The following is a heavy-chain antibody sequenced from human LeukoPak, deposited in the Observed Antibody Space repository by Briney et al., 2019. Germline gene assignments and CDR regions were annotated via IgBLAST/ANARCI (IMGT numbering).Heavy chain of an antibody. CDR3: ARVQRGVGFLEWYIRGEYYYYYMDV. D-gene: IGHD3-3*02. CDR1: GGTFSSYA. Sequence: ASVKVSCKASGGTFSSYAISWVRQAPGQGLEWMGRIIPILGIANYAQKFQGRVTITADKSTSTAYMELSSLRSEDTAVYYCARVQRGVGFLEWYIRGEYYYYYMDVWGKGTTVTVSS. J-gene: IGHJ6*03. CDR2: IIPILGIA. V-gene: IGHV1-69*04.